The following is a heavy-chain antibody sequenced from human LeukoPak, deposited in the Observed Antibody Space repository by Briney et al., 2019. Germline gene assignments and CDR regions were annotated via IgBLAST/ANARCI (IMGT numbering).Heavy chain of an antibody. CDR1: GFTFSSYG. CDR3: AKDPASYDILTGYMLY. V-gene: IGHV3-30*18. Sequence: GGSLRLSCAASGFTFSSYGMHWVRQAPDKGLEWVAVISYDGSNKYYADSVKGRFTISRDNSKNTLYLQMNSLRAEDTAVYYCAKDPASYDILTGYMLYWGQGTLVTVSS. CDR2: ISYDGSNK. J-gene: IGHJ4*02. D-gene: IGHD3-9*01.